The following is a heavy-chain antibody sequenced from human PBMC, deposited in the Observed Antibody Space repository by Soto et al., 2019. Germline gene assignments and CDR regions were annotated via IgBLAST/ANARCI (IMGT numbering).Heavy chain of an antibody. Sequence: SVKVPSKASGYTLTRYCIRWVRQAHGQGLEWMGIINPNSGSTSYAQKFQDRVTMTEDTSTDTAYMELSSLRSEDTAVYYCATYLGGEIDSSGYWVGYWGQGALVTVSS. CDR2: INPNSGST. CDR3: ATYLGGEIDSSGYWVGY. CDR1: GYTLTRYC. V-gene: IGHV1-46*01. D-gene: IGHD3-22*01. J-gene: IGHJ4*02.